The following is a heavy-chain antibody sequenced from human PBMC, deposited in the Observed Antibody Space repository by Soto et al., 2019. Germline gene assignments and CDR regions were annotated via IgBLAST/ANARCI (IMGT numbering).Heavy chain of an antibody. V-gene: IGHV3-48*01. CDR3: ARENRMCIACSCYFEAFDM. D-gene: IGHD2-15*01. CDR2: SSSSSSPI. CDR1: GFTFSNYG. Sequence: EVQLMESGGGLVQRGGSLRLSCAGSGFTFSNYGMNWVRQAPGMGLEWVSYSSSSSSPIYYADSVKGRFIISRDNAKNSLYLQMNSLRAEDTATYYCARENRMCIACSCYFEAFDMWGQGTMVTVSS. J-gene: IGHJ3*02.